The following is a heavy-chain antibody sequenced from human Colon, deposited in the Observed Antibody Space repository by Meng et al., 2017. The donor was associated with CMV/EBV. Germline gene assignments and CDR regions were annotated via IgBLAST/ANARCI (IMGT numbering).Heavy chain of an antibody. CDR2: VANKANSYIT. V-gene: IGHV3-72*01. CDR3: TRGHSGIHIYAFDI. J-gene: IGHJ3*02. Sequence: GESLKISCAGSGFILTDHYIDWVRQAPGKGLGWVGRVANKANSYITEYAASVKGRFTFSRDDSENSVYLQMNSLKSEDTAVYYCTRGHSGIHIYAFDIWGPGTVVTVSS. D-gene: IGHD1-26*01. CDR1: GFILTDHY.